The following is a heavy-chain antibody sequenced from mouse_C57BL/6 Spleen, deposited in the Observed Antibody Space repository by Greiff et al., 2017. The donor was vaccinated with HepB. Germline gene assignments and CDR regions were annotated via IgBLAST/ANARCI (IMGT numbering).Heavy chain of an antibody. V-gene: IGHV1-66*01. CDR1: GYSFTSYY. CDR2: IYPGSGNT. D-gene: IGHD2-12*01. J-gene: IGHJ3*01. Sequence: VQLQESGPELVKPGASVKISCKASGYSFTSYYIHWVKQRPGQGLEWIGWIYPGSGNTKYNEKFKGKATLTADTSSSTAYMQLSSLTSEDSAVYYCARDDGRFAYWGQGTLVTVSA. CDR3: ARDDGRFAY.